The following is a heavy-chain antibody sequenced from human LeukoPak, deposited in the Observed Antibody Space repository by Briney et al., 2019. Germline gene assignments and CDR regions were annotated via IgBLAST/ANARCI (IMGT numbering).Heavy chain of an antibody. CDR2: INPSGGST. CDR1: GYTFTSYY. J-gene: IGHJ6*02. D-gene: IGHD1-1*01. CDR3: ARDRLEDRYYYYYGMDV. V-gene: IGHV1-46*01. Sequence: ASVKVPFKASGYTFTSYYMHWVRQAPGQGLEWMGIINPSGGSTSYAQKFQGRVTMTRDTPTSTVYMELSSLRSEDTAVYYCARDRLEDRYYYYYGMDVWGQGTTVTVSS.